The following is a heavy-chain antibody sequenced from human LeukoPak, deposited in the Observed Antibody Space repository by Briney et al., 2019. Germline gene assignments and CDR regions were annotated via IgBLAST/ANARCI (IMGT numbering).Heavy chain of an antibody. CDR1: GGSISSYY. Sequence: SETLSLTCTVSGGSISSYYWSWIRQPAGKGLEWIGRIYTSGSTNYNPSLKSRVTMSVDTSKNQFFLKLSSVTAADTAVYYCARVPGSYYDFWSGYWDAFDIWGQGTMVTVSS. V-gene: IGHV4-4*07. J-gene: IGHJ3*02. CDR2: IYTSGST. CDR3: ARVPGSYYDFWSGYWDAFDI. D-gene: IGHD3-3*01.